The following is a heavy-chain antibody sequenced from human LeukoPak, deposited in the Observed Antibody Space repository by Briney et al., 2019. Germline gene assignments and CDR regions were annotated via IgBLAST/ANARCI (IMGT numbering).Heavy chain of an antibody. Sequence: GGSLRLSCAASGFTFSSYSMNWVRQAPGKGPEWVSYISSSSSTIYYADSVKGRFTISRDNAKNSLNLQMNSLRAEDTAVYYCAREGVVPAAILFDYWGQGTLVTVSS. CDR2: ISSSSSTI. V-gene: IGHV3-48*04. CDR1: GFTFSSYS. CDR3: AREGVVPAAILFDY. D-gene: IGHD2-2*01. J-gene: IGHJ4*02.